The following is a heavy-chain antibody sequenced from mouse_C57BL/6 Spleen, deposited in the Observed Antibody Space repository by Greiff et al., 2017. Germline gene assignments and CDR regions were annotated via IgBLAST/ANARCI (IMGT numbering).Heavy chain of an antibody. CDR1: GFTFTDYY. Sequence: EVKLMESGGGLVQPGGSLSLSCAASGFTFTDYYMSWVRQPPGKALEWLGFIRNKANGYTTEYSASVKGRFTISRDNSQSILYLQMNALRAEDSATYYCARWYGNHWYFGVWGTGTTVTVAS. D-gene: IGHD2-10*02. CDR2: IRNKANGYTT. CDR3: ARWYGNHWYFGV. V-gene: IGHV7-3*01. J-gene: IGHJ1*03.